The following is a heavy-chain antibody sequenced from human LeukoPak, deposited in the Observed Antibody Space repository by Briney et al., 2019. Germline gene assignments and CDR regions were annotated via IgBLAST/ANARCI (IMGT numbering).Heavy chain of an antibody. Sequence: PSETLSLTCAVYGGSFSGYYWSWIRQPPGKGLEWIGEINHSGSTDYNPSLKSRVTISVDTSKNQFSLKLSSVTAADTAVYYCARDSTYSYAYGDFDYWGQGTLVTVSS. V-gene: IGHV4-34*01. CDR3: ARDSTYSYAYGDFDY. J-gene: IGHJ4*02. D-gene: IGHD3-16*01. CDR2: INHSGST. CDR1: GGSFSGYY.